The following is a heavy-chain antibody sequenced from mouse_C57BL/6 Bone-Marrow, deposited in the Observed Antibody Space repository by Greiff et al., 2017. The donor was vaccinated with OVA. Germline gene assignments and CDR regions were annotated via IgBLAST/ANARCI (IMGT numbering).Heavy chain of an antibody. J-gene: IGHJ4*01. V-gene: IGHV1-64*01. D-gene: IGHD1-1*01. CDR2: IHPNSGST. CDR1: GYTFTSYC. Sequence: QVQLQQPGAELVKPGASVKLSCKASGYTFTSYCMHWVKQRPGQGLEWIGMIHPNSGSTNYNEKFKSKATLTVDKSSSTAYMQLSSLTSEDSAVYYCARLLRYAMDYWGQGTSVTVSS. CDR3: ARLLRYAMDY.